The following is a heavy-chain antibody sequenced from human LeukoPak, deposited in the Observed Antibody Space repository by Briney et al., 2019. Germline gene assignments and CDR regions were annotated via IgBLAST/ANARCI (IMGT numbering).Heavy chain of an antibody. V-gene: IGHV4-34*01. Sequence: SETLSLTCAVYGGSFSGYYWSWIRQPPGKGLEWIGEINHSGSTNYNPSLKSRVTISVDTSKNQFSLKLSSVTAADTAVYYCARGKPKYYYDSSGYYFDYWGQGTLVTVSS. CDR1: GGSFSGYY. J-gene: IGHJ4*02. CDR2: INHSGST. CDR3: ARGKPKYYYDSSGYYFDY. D-gene: IGHD3-22*01.